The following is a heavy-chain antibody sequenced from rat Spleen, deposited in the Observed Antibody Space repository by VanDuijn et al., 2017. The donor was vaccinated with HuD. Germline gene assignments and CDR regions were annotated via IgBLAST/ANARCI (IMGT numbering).Heavy chain of an antibody. CDR2: ISYDGSSI. CDR1: GFTFSNNG. V-gene: IGHV5-29*01. CDR3: ARGGYYSY. Sequence: EVQLVESGGGLVQPGRSMKLSCAASGFTFSNNGMAWVRQAPAKGLEWVATISYDGSSIYYRDSVKGRFTITRDNAKSTLYLQMDSVRSEDTASYSSARGGYYSYWGQGVMVTVSS. D-gene: IGHD1-1*01. J-gene: IGHJ2*01.